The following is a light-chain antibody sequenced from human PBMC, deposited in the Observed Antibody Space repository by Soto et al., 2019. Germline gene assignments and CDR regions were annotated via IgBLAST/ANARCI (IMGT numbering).Light chain of an antibody. CDR3: QQYNNWPPWT. Sequence: ENVLTKSLGTLSLSPGERATLSSRASQSVSSSHLAWYQQKPGQAPRLLIYAASSRPIGIPDRFSGSGSGTDFTLTISRLEPEDFAVYYCQQYNNWPPWTFGQGTKVDIK. V-gene: IGKV3-20*01. CDR2: AAS. J-gene: IGKJ1*01. CDR1: QSVSSSH.